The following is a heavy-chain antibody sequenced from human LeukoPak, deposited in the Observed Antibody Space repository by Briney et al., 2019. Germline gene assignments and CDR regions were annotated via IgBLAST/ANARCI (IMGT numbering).Heavy chain of an antibody. J-gene: IGHJ6*02. D-gene: IGHD5-18*01. CDR1: GFTFGDYA. V-gene: IGHV3-49*03. CDR2: IRSKAYGGTT. Sequence: PGGSLRLSCTASGFTFGDYAMSWFRQAPGKGLEWVGFIRSKAYGGTTEYAASVKGRFTISRGDSESIAYLQMNSLKTEDTAVYYCTRGDSNHYYYYGMDVWGQGTTVTVSS. CDR3: TRGDSNHYYYYGMDV.